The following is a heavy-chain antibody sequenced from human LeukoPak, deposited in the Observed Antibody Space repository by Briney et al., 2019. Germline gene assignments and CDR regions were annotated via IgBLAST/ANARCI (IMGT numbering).Heavy chain of an antibody. J-gene: IGHJ4*02. CDR2: IRPDGSEG. CDR1: GFTFSDYY. Sequence: GGSLRLSCAASGFTFSDYYMSWIRQAPGKGLEWVATIRPDGSEGYYADSVRGRFTISRDNSKNSFYLQMSSLRAEDTGVFYCARDVAYSAFDYWGQGTLVTVSS. V-gene: IGHV3-7*01. CDR3: ARDVAYSAFDY. D-gene: IGHD2-21*01.